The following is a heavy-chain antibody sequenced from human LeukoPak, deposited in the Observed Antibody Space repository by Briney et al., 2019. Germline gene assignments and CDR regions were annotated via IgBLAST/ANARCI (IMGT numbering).Heavy chain of an antibody. CDR3: ARGREYYYDSSGYYWFDP. D-gene: IGHD3-22*01. CDR2: IKQDGSEK. J-gene: IGHJ5*02. Sequence: PGGSLRLSCAASGFTFSSYWMSWVRQAPGKGLECVANIKQDGSEKYYVDSVKGRFTISRDNAKNSLYLQMNSLRAEDTAVYYCARGREYYYDSSGYYWFDPWGQGTLVTVSS. CDR1: GFTFSSYW. V-gene: IGHV3-7*01.